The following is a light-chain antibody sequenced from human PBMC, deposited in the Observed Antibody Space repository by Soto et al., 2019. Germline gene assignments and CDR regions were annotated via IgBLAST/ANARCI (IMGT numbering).Light chain of an antibody. CDR1: NSNIGSNA. CDR2: DNN. V-gene: IGLV1-44*01. CDR3: AAWDDGLKAVV. Sequence: QSVLTQPPSASGTPGQRVSISCSGRNSNIGSNAVNWYQQVPGRAPKLLVYDNNQRPSGVPARLSGSKSGTSASLAISGRQSEDGADYDCAAWDDGLKAVVSGGATKVSVL. J-gene: IGLJ3*02.